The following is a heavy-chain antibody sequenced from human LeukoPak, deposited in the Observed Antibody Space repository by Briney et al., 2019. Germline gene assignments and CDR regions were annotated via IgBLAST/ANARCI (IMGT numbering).Heavy chain of an antibody. CDR2: INHSGST. CDR3: AAGSRYGDHDDY. V-gene: IGHV4-34*01. Sequence: SETLSLTCAVHGGSFSGYYWSWIRQPPGKGLEWIGEINHSGSTNYNPSLKSRVTISVDTSKNQFSLKLSSVTAADTAVYYCAAGSRYGDHDDYWGQGTLVTVSS. CDR1: GGSFSGYY. D-gene: IGHD4-17*01. J-gene: IGHJ4*02.